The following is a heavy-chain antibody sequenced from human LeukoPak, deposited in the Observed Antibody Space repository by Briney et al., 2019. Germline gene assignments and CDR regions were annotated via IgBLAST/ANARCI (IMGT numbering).Heavy chain of an antibody. J-gene: IGHJ4*02. CDR3: ARAKWELLGY. CDR2: IYYSGST. D-gene: IGHD1-26*01. Sequence: PSETLSLTCAVSGGSVSSGSYYWSWIRQPPGKGLEWIGYIYYSGSTNYNPSLKSRVTISVDTSKNRFSLKLSSVTAADTAVYYCARAKWELLGYWGQGTLVTVSS. CDR1: GGSVSSGSYY. V-gene: IGHV4-61*03.